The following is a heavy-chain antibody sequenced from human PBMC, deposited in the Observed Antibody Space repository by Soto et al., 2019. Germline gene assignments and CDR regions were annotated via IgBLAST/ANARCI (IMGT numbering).Heavy chain of an antibody. Sequence: SETLSLTCTVSGGSISSYYWSWIRQPPGKGLEWIGYIYYSGSTNYNPSLKSRVTISVDTSKNQFSLKLSSVTAADTAVYYCARSRGYSYGHSADYWGQGTLVTVSS. CDR2: IYYSGST. D-gene: IGHD5-18*01. CDR1: GGSISSYY. J-gene: IGHJ4*02. CDR3: ARSRGYSYGHSADY. V-gene: IGHV4-59*01.